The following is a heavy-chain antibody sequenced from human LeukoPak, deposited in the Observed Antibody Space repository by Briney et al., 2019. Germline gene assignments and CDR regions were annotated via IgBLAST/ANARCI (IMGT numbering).Heavy chain of an antibody. D-gene: IGHD3-22*01. J-gene: IGHJ4*02. CDR3: ARLYDSSGLSFDY. Sequence: SETLSLTCTVSGGSISSYYWSWIRQPPGKGLEWIGYIYYSGSTNYNPSLKSRVTISVDTSKNQFSLKLSSVTAADTAVYYCARLYDSSGLSFDYWGQGTLVTASS. CDR2: IYYSGST. CDR1: GGSISSYY. V-gene: IGHV4-59*08.